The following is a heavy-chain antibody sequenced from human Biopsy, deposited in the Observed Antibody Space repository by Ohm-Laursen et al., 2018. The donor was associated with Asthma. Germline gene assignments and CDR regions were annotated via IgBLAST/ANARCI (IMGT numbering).Heavy chain of an antibody. CDR3: ARGQGRGIQLWSLDP. V-gene: IGHV4-59*01. Sequence: SETLSLTCTVSGGSISSDYWSWLRQSPGKGLERIGYIHNSGNTNYNPSLKSRVTISLDTSKNHFSLRLSFVTAADTAVYFCARGQGRGIQLWSLDPWGQGTQVTVSS. CDR2: IHNSGNT. J-gene: IGHJ5*02. CDR1: GGSISSDY. D-gene: IGHD5-18*01.